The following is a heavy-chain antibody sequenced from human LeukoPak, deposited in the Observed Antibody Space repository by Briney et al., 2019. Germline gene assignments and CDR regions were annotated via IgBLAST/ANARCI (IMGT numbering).Heavy chain of an antibody. CDR1: GFTFSSYS. Sequence: GGSLRLSCAASGFTFSSYSMNWVRQAPGKGLEWASSISSSSSYIYYADSVKGRFTISRDNAKNSLYLQMNSLRSEDTAVYYCARDLSNDFWSDYGMDVWGQGTTVTVSS. V-gene: IGHV3-21*01. CDR2: ISSSSSYI. CDR3: ARDLSNDFWSDYGMDV. J-gene: IGHJ6*02. D-gene: IGHD3-3*01.